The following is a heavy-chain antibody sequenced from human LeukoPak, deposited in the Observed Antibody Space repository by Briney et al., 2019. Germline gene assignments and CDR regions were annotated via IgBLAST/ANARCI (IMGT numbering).Heavy chain of an antibody. J-gene: IGHJ5*02. CDR3: ARVPRLRRQQLVPWFDP. CDR2: IYYSGST. CDR1: GGSVSSGSYY. D-gene: IGHD6-13*01. Sequence: PSETLSLTCTVSGGSVSSGSYYWSWIRQPPGKGLEWIGYIYYSGSTNYNPSLKSRVTISVDTSKNQFSLKLSSVTAADTAVYYCARVPRLRRQQLVPWFDPWGQGTLVTVSS. V-gene: IGHV4-61*01.